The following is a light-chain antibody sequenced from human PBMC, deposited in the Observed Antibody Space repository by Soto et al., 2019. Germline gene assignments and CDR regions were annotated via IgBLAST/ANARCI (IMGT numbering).Light chain of an antibody. V-gene: IGKV3-15*01. CDR2: GAS. J-gene: IGKJ5*01. CDR3: QQYNNRRPIT. Sequence: EILLTQSPATLSVSPGERATLSCRASQSVSSNLAWYQHKPGQAPRLRSYGASTRANGIPVRFSGSGSGTEFTLTLSSLQSEGFAVYDCQQYNNRRPITFGPGTSLEIK. CDR1: QSVSSN.